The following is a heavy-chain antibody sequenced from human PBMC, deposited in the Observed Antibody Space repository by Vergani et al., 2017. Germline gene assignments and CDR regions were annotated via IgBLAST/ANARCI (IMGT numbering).Heavy chain of an antibody. J-gene: IGHJ4*02. CDR1: GFTFSSYR. D-gene: IGHD2-2*01. Sequence: QVQLVESGGGVVQPGRSLRLSCAASGFTFSSYRMHWVRQAPGKGLEWVAVISYDGSNKYYADSVKGRFTISRDNAKNSLYLQMNSLRAEDTAVYYCAGGVPAGPIDYWGQGTLVTVSS. CDR2: ISYDGSNK. CDR3: AGGVPAGPIDY. V-gene: IGHV3-30*03.